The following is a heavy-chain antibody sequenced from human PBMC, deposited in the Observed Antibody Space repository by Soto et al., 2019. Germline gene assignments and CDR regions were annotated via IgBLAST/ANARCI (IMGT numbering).Heavy chain of an antibody. CDR1: GFTFSSYW. D-gene: IGHD3-3*01. CDR2: IKQDGSEK. V-gene: IGHV3-7*01. Sequence: EVQLVESGGGLVQPGGSLRLSCAASGFTFSSYWMSWVRQAPGKGLEWVANIKQDGSEKYYVDSVKGRFTISRDNAKNSLYLQMNSLRAEDTAVYYCARPRFLEWSSLYYFDYWGQGTLVTVS. J-gene: IGHJ4*02. CDR3: ARPRFLEWSSLYYFDY.